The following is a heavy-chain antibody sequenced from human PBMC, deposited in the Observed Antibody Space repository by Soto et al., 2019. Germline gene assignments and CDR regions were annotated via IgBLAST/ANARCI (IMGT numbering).Heavy chain of an antibody. CDR1: GYTFTGYY. D-gene: IGHD1-26*01. V-gene: IGHV1-2*02. CDR3: ARDPPPRYSGSYYGWFDP. Sequence: QVQLVQSGAEVKKPGASVKVSCKASGYTFTGYYMHWVRQAPGQGLEWMGWINPNSGGTNYAQKFQGRVTMTRDTSISTAYMELSRLRSDDTAVYYCARDPPPRYSGSYYGWFDPWGQGTLVTVSS. J-gene: IGHJ5*02. CDR2: INPNSGGT.